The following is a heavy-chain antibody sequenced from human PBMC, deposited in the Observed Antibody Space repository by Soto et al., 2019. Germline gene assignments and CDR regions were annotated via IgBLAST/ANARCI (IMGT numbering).Heavy chain of an antibody. J-gene: IGHJ5*02. CDR2: IVPLFGTT. CDR3: AKASGRSWYNWFGH. V-gene: IGHV1-69*01. D-gene: IGHD6-13*01. CDR1: GGNFTSYA. Sequence: QVQLVQSGAEVKKPGSSVKVSCKASGGNFTSYAISWVRQAPGQGLEFMGGIVPLFGTTNYAHKFRGRVTVTADESTSTVYVEMSSLRSEYTAVYYCAKASGRSWYNWFGHLGQGTLVTVST.